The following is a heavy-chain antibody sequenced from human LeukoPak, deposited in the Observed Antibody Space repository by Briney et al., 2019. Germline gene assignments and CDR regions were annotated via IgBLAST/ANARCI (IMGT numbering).Heavy chain of an antibody. CDR2: INSDGSST. D-gene: IGHD5-18*01. Sequence: GGSLRLSCAASGFTFSSYWMHWVRQAPGKGLVWVSRINSDGSSTSYADSVKGRFTISRDNAKNTLHLQMNSLRAEDTAVYYYARETYSYGRPFDYWGQGTLVTVSS. CDR1: GFTFSSYW. CDR3: ARETYSYGRPFDY. J-gene: IGHJ4*02. V-gene: IGHV3-74*01.